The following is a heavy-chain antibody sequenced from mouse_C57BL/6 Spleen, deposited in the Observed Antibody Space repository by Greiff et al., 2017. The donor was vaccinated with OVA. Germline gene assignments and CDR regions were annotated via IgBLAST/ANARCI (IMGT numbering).Heavy chain of an antibody. CDR3: AREGYLYYAMDY. V-gene: IGHV5-17*01. CDR1: GFTFSDYG. D-gene: IGHD2-2*01. J-gene: IGHJ4*01. Sequence: EVKLVESGGGLVKPGGSLKLSCAASGFTFSDYGMHWVRQAPEKGLEWVAYISSGSSTIYYADTVKGRFPISRDNAKNTLFLQMTSLRSEDTAMYYCAREGYLYYAMDYWGQGTSVTVSS. CDR2: ISSGSSTI.